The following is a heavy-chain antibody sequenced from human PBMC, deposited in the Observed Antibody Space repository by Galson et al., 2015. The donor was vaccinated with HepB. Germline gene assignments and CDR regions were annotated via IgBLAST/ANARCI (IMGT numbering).Heavy chain of an antibody. D-gene: IGHD3-10*01. CDR2: ISRSSSYI. Sequence: SLRLSCAASGFTFSSYSMNWVRQAPGKGLEWVLSISRSSSYIYYADSVKGSFTISRDNAKNSLYLQMNSLRAEDTAVYYCARDRGYYGSGSYYNGNWYFDVWGRGTLVTVSS. CDR3: ARDRGYYGSGSYYNGNWYFDV. CDR1: GFTFSSYS. J-gene: IGHJ2*01. V-gene: IGHV3-21*01.